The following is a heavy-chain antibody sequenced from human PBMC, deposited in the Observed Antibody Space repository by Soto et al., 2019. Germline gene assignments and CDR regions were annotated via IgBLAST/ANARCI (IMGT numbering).Heavy chain of an antibody. Sequence: GESLKISCKGSGYSFTSYWIGWVRQMPGKGLEWMGIIYPGDSDTRYSPSFQGQVTISADKSISTAYLQWSSLKASDTAMYYCARSVSYCGGDCYVPYYGIDVWGQGTTVTVSS. J-gene: IGHJ6*02. CDR3: ARSVSYCGGDCYVPYYGIDV. D-gene: IGHD2-21*02. V-gene: IGHV5-51*01. CDR1: GYSFTSYW. CDR2: IYPGDSDT.